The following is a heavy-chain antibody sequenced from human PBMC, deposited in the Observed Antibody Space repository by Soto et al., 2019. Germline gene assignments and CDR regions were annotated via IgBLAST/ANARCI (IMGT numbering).Heavy chain of an antibody. V-gene: IGHV3-7*01. CDR1: GFTFSGNW. D-gene: IGHD2-2*03. CDR2: IKKDGSDK. Sequence: GGSLRLSCAASGFTFSGNWMAWVRQAPGKGLEWVANIKKDGSDKNYVDSVKGRFTISRDNAKNSLYLQMNSLRAEDTAVYFCARDLGYCSGTICYTFFGYWGQGAQVTVSS. J-gene: IGHJ4*02. CDR3: ARDLGYCSGTICYTFFGY.